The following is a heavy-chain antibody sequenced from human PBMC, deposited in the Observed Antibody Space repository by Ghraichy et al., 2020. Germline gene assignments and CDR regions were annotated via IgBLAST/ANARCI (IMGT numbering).Heavy chain of an antibody. CDR1: GGSISSYY. Sequence: SETLSLTCTVSGGSISSYYWSWIRQPPGKGLEWIGYIYYSGSTNYNPSLKSRVTISVDTSKNQFSLKLSSVTAADTAVYYCARDDWQGVRGVINTWYGMDVWGQGTTVTVSS. CDR2: IYYSGST. J-gene: IGHJ6*02. V-gene: IGHV4-59*01. CDR3: ARDDWQGVRGVINTWYGMDV. D-gene: IGHD3-10*01.